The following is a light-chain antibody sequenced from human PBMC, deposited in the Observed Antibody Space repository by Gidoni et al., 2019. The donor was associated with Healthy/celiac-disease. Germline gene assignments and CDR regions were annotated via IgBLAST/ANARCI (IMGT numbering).Light chain of an antibody. Sequence: EIVLTHSPATLSLSPGERATLSCRASHSVSRYLAWYQQTPGQAPRLLSYDASNRATGLPATFRGSGSWTDFTLTISSLEAEDYSVYYCQQRSNWPPKLTFGGGTKVEIK. CDR1: HSVSRY. CDR2: DAS. CDR3: QQRSNWPPKLT. V-gene: IGKV3-11*01. J-gene: IGKJ4*01.